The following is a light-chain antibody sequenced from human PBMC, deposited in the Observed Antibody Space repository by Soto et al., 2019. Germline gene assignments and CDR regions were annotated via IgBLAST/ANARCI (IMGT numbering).Light chain of an antibody. CDR2: EVS. CDR3: SSYAGSNNLV. Sequence: QSALTQPPSASGSPGQSVTISCTGTSSDVGGYNYVSWYQQPPGKAPKLMIYEVSKRPSGVPDRFSGSKSGNTASLTVSGLQAEDEADYYCSSYAGSNNLVFGGGTEVTVL. CDR1: SSDVGGYNY. J-gene: IGLJ2*01. V-gene: IGLV2-8*01.